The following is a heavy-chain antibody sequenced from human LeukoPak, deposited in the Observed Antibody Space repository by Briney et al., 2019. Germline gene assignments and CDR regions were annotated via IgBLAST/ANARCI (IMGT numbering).Heavy chain of an antibody. V-gene: IGHV4-59*08. D-gene: IGHD5-12*01. CDR2: FFSNGVH. Sequence: ASETLSLTCTVSSRSLFRYHWRWLRQPPGGALEWIGYFFSNGVHKFHPSIEGRVAFPVSAPKDQFSLRLTSAPATGPAFFYWARGYSGYGIHFDYWGQGTLVGVSS. CDR3: ARGYSGYGIHFDY. CDR1: SRSLFRYH. J-gene: IGHJ4*02.